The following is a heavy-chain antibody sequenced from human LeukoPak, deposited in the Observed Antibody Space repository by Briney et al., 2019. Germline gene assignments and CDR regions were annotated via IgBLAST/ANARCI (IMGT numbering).Heavy chain of an antibody. D-gene: IGHD4-17*01. CDR3: ARLGTTVTDAIDY. CDR2: IKQDGSAK. V-gene: IGHV3-7*01. CDR1: GFTLSNYW. Sequence: GGSLRLSCAASGFTLSNYWMSWVRQAPGKGLEWVANIKQDGSAKYCVDSVKGRFTISGDNAKNSLYLQMNSLRAEDTALYYCARLGTTVTDAIDYWGQGTLVTVSS. J-gene: IGHJ4*02.